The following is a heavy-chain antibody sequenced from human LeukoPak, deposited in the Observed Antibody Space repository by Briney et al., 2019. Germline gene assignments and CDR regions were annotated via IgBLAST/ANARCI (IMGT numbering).Heavy chain of an antibody. D-gene: IGHD3-16*01. CDR1: GFTFSSCW. CDR3: ARTLRTFNWFDP. CDR2: MNEDGSEE. V-gene: IGHV3-7*01. Sequence: GGSLRLSCGASGFTFSSCWMTWVRQAPGKGLEWVANMNEDGSEEYYVDSVKGRFTVSRDNAKNSLYLQMNSLRAEDTAVYYCARTLRTFNWFDPWGQGTLVTVSS. J-gene: IGHJ5*02.